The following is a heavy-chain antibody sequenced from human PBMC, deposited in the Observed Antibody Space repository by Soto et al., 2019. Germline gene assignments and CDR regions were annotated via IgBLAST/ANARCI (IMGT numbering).Heavy chain of an antibody. D-gene: IGHD2-15*01. CDR1: GYTFTSYA. J-gene: IGHJ5*02. CDR3: ARERDCSGGRFLFFDP. V-gene: IGHV1-3*01. Sequence: ASVKVSCKASGYTFTSYAMHWVRQAPGQRLEWMGWINAGNGNTKYSQKFQGRVTITRDTSASTAYMELSSLRSEDTAVYYCARERDCSGGRFLFFDPWGKGTLVTVAS. CDR2: INAGNGNT.